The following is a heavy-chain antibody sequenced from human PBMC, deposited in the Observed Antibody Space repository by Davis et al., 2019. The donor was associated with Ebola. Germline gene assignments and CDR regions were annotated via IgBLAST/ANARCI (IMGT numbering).Heavy chain of an antibody. J-gene: IGHJ6*02. CDR1: GGSISSSSYY. D-gene: IGHD4-17*01. CDR3: ARGGDYVPYYYGMDV. V-gene: IGHV4-39*01. Sequence: SETLSLTCTVSGGSISSSSYYWGWIRQPPGKGLEWIGSIYYSGSTYYNPSLKSRVTISVDTSKNQFSLKLSSVTAADTAVYYCARGGDYVPYYYGMDVWGQGTTVTVSS. CDR2: IYYSGST.